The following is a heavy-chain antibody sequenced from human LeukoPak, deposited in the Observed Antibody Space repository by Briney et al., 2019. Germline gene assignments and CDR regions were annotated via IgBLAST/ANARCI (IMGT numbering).Heavy chain of an antibody. D-gene: IGHD2-15*01. J-gene: IGHJ4*02. V-gene: IGHV1-18*01. Sequence: GASVKVSCKASGYTFTSYGISWVRQAPGQGLEWMGWISAYNGNTNYAQKLQGRVTMTTDTSTSTAYMELRSLRSDDTAVYYCARALLESYCSGSSCHSHYFNYWGQGTLVTVSS. CDR2: ISAYNGNT. CDR1: GYTFTSYG. CDR3: ARALLESYCSGSSCHSHYFNY.